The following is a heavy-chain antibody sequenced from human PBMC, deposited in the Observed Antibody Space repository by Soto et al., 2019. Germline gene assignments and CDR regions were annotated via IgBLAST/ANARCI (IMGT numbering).Heavy chain of an antibody. Sequence: QVQLVQSGAEVKKPGASVKVSCKASGYTFTGYYMHWVRQAPGQGLEWMGWINPNSGGTNYAQKFQGWVTMTRDTSISTAYMELSRLRSDDTAVYYCARGGGWLWELLDGWFDPWGQGTLVTVSS. D-gene: IGHD1-26*01. CDR3: ARGGGWLWELLDGWFDP. J-gene: IGHJ5*02. V-gene: IGHV1-2*04. CDR1: GYTFTGYY. CDR2: INPNSGGT.